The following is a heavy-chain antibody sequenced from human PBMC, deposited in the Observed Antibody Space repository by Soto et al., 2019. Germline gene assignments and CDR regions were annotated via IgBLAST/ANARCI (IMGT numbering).Heavy chain of an antibody. CDR1: GFTFSDYY. J-gene: IGHJ4*02. CDR2: IRSGAITI. CDR3: AGQYSSSSVEF. Sequence: QVQLVESGGGLVKPGGSLRLSCAASGFTFSDYYMNWIRQAPGMGLEWLSYIRSGAITIYYADSVKGRFTISRDNAKNSLYLQMTSLRAEDTAVYYCAGQYSSSSVEFWGQGTLVTVSS. D-gene: IGHD6-6*01. V-gene: IGHV3-11*01.